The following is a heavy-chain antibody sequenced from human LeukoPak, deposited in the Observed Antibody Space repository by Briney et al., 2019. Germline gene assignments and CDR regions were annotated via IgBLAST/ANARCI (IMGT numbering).Heavy chain of an antibody. CDR1: GGSISSSSYY. Sequence: PSETLSLTCTVSGGSISSSSYYWGWIRQPPGKGLEWIGEINHSGSTNYNPSLKSRVTISVDTSKNQFSLKLSSVTAADTAVYYCAGKIAAAGTDYWGQGTLVTVSS. CDR3: AGKIAAAGTDY. J-gene: IGHJ4*02. V-gene: IGHV4-39*07. D-gene: IGHD6-13*01. CDR2: INHSGST.